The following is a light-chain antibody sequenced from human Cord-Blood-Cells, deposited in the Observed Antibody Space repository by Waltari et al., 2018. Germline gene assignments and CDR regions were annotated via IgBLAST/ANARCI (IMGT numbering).Light chain of an antibody. CDR3: SSYTSSSTLGV. Sequence: QSALTQPASVSGSPGQSITISCTGTSSDVGGYNSVSWYQQHPGKAPKLMIYDVSNRPSGVSNRFSGSKSGNTASLTISGLQAEEEADYYCSSYTSSSTLGVFGGGTKLTVL. J-gene: IGLJ2*01. CDR2: DVS. CDR1: SSDVGGYNS. V-gene: IGLV2-14*01.